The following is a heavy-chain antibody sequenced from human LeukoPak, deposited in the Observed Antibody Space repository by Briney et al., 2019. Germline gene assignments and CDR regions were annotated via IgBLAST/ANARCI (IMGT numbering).Heavy chain of an antibody. CDR1: GFTFSSYG. CDR2: ISSSSSNI. J-gene: IGHJ3*02. D-gene: IGHD1-26*01. Sequence: GGSLRLSCAASGFTFSSYGMHWVRQAPGKGLEWVSSISSSSSNIYYADSVKGRFTISRDNAKNSLFLQMNSLRAEDTAVYYCARDLAVGATSDSFDIWGQGTMVTVSS. V-gene: IGHV3-21*01. CDR3: ARDLAVGATSDSFDI.